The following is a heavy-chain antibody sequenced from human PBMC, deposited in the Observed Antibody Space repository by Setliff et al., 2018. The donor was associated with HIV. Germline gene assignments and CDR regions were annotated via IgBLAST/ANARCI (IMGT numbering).Heavy chain of an antibody. Sequence: ASVKVSCKASGYSFTNYYIHWVRQAPGQGLEWMGVINPSSGDTLYAQNFQGRVTVTRDTSTSTVYMELRSLRSDDTAVYYCTRGGYSGAFLDAFDIWGQGTMVTVSS. CDR3: TRGGYSGAFLDAFDI. V-gene: IGHV1-46*01. CDR1: GYSFTNYY. D-gene: IGHD1-26*01. J-gene: IGHJ3*02. CDR2: INPSSGDT.